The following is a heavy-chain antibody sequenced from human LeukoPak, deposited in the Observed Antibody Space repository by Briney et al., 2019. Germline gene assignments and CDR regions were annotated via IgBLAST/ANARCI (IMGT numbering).Heavy chain of an antibody. CDR3: ARDQQGVDGVKFYYFDY. D-gene: IGHD6-19*01. V-gene: IGHV3-33*01. Sequence: GGFLRLSCVASGFIFRNFGMHWVRQAPGKGLEWVAVIWSDGSNEYYADSVEGRFTISRDTSKDTLYLQMNSLRAEDTAVYYCARDQQGVDGVKFYYFDYWGQGTLVTVSS. CDR2: IWSDGSNE. CDR1: GFIFRNFG. J-gene: IGHJ4*02.